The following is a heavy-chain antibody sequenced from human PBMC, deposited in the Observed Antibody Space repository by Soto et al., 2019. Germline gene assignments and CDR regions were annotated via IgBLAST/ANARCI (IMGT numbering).Heavy chain of an antibody. CDR2: INSDGSST. V-gene: IGHV3-74*01. CDR1: GFTFNTYW. Sequence: GGSLRLSCAASGFTFNTYWMHWVRQAPGRGLVWVSRINSDGSSTFYADSVKGRFTISRDNAKNTLYLQMNSLRAEDTAVYYCASSLLTPFDYWGQGTLVTVSS. CDR3: ASSLLTPFDY. D-gene: IGHD7-27*01. J-gene: IGHJ4*02.